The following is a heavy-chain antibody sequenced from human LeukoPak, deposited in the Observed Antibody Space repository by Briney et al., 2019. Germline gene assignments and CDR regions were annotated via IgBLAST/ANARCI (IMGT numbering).Heavy chain of an antibody. D-gene: IGHD2-21*02. J-gene: IGHJ4*02. CDR3: ARGRGAYCGGDCSYFDY. Sequence: GASVKVSCKASGYTFTSYDIKWVRQATGQGLEWMGWMNPNSGNTGYAQKLQGRVTMTRNTSINTAYMELSSLRSEDTAVYYCARGRGAYCGGDCSYFDYWGQGTLVTVSS. CDR2: MNPNSGNT. CDR1: GYTFTSYD. V-gene: IGHV1-8*01.